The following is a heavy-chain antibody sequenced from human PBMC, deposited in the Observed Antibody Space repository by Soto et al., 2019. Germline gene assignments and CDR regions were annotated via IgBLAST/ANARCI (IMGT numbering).Heavy chain of an antibody. D-gene: IGHD3-3*01. J-gene: IGHJ3*02. Sequence: SETLSLTCTVSGGSISSYYWSWIRQPPGKGLEWIGYIYYSGSTNYNPSLKSRVTISVDTSKNQFSLKLSSVTAADTAVYYCARDSMRPPNFFQGVYYDFWSGYYPSSAFDIWGQGTMVTVSS. CDR3: ARDSMRPPNFFQGVYYDFWSGYYPSSAFDI. CDR2: IYYSGST. CDR1: GGSISSYY. V-gene: IGHV4-59*01.